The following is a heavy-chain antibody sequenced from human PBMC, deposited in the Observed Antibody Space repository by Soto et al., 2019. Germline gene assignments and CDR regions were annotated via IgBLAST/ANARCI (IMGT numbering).Heavy chain of an antibody. D-gene: IGHD3-10*01. V-gene: IGHV4-34*01. Sequence: PSKTPDITSAVYGGSFSGYYWSWIRQPPGKGLEWIGEINHSGSTNYNPSLKSRVTISVDTSKNQFSLKLSSVTAADTAVYYCARGVNVYRSWLDSYYFPMAVWCQWTMVT. CDR2: INHSGST. CDR3: ARGVNVYRSWLDSYYFPMAV. J-gene: IGHJ6*02. CDR1: GGSFSGYY.